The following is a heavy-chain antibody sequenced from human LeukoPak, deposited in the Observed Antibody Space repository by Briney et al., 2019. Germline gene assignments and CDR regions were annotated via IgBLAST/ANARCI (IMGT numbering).Heavy chain of an antibody. D-gene: IGHD3-22*01. Sequence: SETLSLTCAVYGGSFSGYYWSWIRQPPGKGLEWIGEIYHSGSTNYNPSLKSRVTISVDKSKNQFSLKLSSVTAADTAVYYCARSGSTYYYDSSPFDYWGQGTLVTVSS. V-gene: IGHV4-34*01. J-gene: IGHJ4*02. CDR3: ARSGSTYYYDSSPFDY. CDR1: GGSFSGYY. CDR2: IYHSGST.